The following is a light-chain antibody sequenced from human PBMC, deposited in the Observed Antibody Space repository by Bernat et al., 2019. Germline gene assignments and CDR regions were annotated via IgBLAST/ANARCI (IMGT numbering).Light chain of an antibody. CDR1: SSDVGAYNY. CDR2: DVN. CDR3: SSYAGSDTLV. J-gene: IGLJ3*02. Sequence: QSALTQPASVSGSSGQSITISCTGTSSDVGAYNYVSWYQQHPDRAPKLMIYDVNNRPSGVPNRFSGSKSGDTASLTISGLQAEDEADYYCSSYAGSDTLVFGGGTKLTVL. V-gene: IGLV2-14*03.